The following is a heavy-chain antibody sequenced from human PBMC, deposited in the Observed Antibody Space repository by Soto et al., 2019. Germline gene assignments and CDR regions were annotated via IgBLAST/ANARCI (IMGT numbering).Heavy chain of an antibody. J-gene: IGHJ6*02. D-gene: IGHD6-13*01. CDR1: GFTFSSYG. V-gene: IGHV3-30*18. CDR2: ISYDGSNK. CDR3: AKDHVSSRWYGYYYGMDV. Sequence: PGGSLRLSCAASGFTFSSYGMHWVRQAPGKGLEWVAVISYDGSNKYYADSVKGRFTISRDNSKNTLYLQMNSLRAEDTAVYYCAKDHVSSRWYGYYYGMDVWGQGTTVTVSS.